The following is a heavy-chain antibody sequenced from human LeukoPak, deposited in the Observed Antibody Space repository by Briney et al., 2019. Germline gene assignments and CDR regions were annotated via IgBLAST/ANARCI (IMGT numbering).Heavy chain of an antibody. Sequence: GGSLRLSCAASGFTFSSYEMNWVRQAPGKGLEWVSAISGSGGSTYYADSVKGRFTISRDNSKNTLYLQMNSLRAEDTAVYYCAKDQGDSSSWYRQFDYWGQGTLVTVSS. CDR1: GFTFSSYE. V-gene: IGHV3-23*01. J-gene: IGHJ4*02. D-gene: IGHD6-13*01. CDR2: ISGSGGST. CDR3: AKDQGDSSSWYRQFDY.